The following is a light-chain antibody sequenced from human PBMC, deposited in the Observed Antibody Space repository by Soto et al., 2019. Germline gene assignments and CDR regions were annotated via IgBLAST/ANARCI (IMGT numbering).Light chain of an antibody. CDR3: SSYTNSATLGV. Sequence: QSALTQPASVSASPGQSITISCTGTSSDVGGYNLVSWFQHHPGKAPKLVIYEVTHRPSGISNRFSGSKSGNTASLTISGLQAEDEASYYCSSYTNSATLGVFGTGTKLTVL. V-gene: IGLV2-14*01. J-gene: IGLJ1*01. CDR1: SSDVGGYNL. CDR2: EVT.